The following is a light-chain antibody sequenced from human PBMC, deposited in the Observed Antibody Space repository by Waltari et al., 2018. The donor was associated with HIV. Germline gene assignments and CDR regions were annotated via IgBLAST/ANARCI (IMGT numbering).Light chain of an antibody. J-gene: IGLJ2*01. V-gene: IGLV2-14*03. CDR1: SSDIGRSNH. CDR2: DVI. Sequence: QSALTQPASVSGSPGQSITISCTGSSSDIGRSNHVSWYQQFPGKAPKLLITDVIRRPLGVSDRFSGSKSGNTASLTISWLQAEDDASYFCSSYSSVNTFVVFGGGTKVTVL. CDR3: SSYSSVNTFVV.